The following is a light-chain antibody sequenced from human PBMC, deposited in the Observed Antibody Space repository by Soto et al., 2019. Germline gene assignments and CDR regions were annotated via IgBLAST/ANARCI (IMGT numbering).Light chain of an antibody. CDR2: LGS. Sequence: DIVMTQSPLSLPVTPGEPASISCRSSQSLLHSNGYNYLDWYLQKPGQSPQLLIYLGSNRASGVPDRYSGSGSGTDFTLKISRVPAEDVGVYYCMQALQTPTFGQGTKLEIK. CDR1: QSLLHSNGYNY. V-gene: IGKV2-28*01. J-gene: IGKJ2*01. CDR3: MQALQTPT.